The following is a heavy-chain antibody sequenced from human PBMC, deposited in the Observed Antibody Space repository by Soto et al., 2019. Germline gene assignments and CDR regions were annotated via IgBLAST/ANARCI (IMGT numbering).Heavy chain of an antibody. CDR3: ATRFYSSGVLFDY. V-gene: IGHV4-61*08. CDR2: IYNSGTT. J-gene: IGHJ4*02. D-gene: IGHD3-10*01. CDR1: GASISSGGYY. Sequence: SETPSLTCTVSGASISSGGYYWSWIRQDPGKGLEWIGYIYNSGTTNYHPSLKSRVTISIDTSKSQFYLKLTSVTAADTAIYYCATRFYSSGVLFDYWGPGTQVTVSS.